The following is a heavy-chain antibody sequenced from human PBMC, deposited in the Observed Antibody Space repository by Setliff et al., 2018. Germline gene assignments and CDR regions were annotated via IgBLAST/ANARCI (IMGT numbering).Heavy chain of an antibody. CDR2: IRNKDNSYTT. CDR1: GFTFSAHY. Sequence: GGSLRLSCAASGFTFSAHYMDWLRQAPGKGLEWVGRIRNKDNSYTTEYAASVKGRFTISRDDSKSIAYLQMNNLRTEDTAMYYCSRDPDCSSTRCHYYYYYMDVWGKGTTVTVSS. V-gene: IGHV3-72*01. D-gene: IGHD2-2*01. J-gene: IGHJ6*03. CDR3: SRDPDCSSTRCHYYYYYMDV.